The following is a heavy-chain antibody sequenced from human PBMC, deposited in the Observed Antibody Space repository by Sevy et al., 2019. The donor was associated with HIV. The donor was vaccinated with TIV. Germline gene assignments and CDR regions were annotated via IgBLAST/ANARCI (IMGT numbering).Heavy chain of an antibody. V-gene: IGHV3-7*01. CDR1: GITISSHW. CDR2: INQDGSEK. J-gene: IGHJ6*02. Sequence: GGSLRLSCVGSGITISSHWMNWVRQAPGKGLEWVVNINQDGSEKYHVDSVKGRFTISRDNAKNSGYLQMHSLRVEDSGVYYCARAMGVWGQGTTVTVS. CDR3: ARAMGV.